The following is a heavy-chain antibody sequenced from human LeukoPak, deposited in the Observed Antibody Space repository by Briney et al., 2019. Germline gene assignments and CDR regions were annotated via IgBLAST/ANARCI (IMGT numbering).Heavy chain of an antibody. V-gene: IGHV4-31*03. D-gene: IGHD2-15*01. CDR1: GGSISSGGYY. Sequence: SETLSLTCTVSGGSISSGGYYWSWIRQHPGKGLEWIGYIYYSGSTYYNPSLKSRVTISVDTSKNQFSLKLSSVTAADTAVYYCARYSSVQAMDVWGQGTTVTVSS. J-gene: IGHJ6*02. CDR3: ARYSSVQAMDV. CDR2: IYYSGST.